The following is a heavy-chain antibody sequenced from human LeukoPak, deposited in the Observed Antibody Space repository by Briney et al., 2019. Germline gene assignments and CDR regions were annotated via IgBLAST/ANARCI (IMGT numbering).Heavy chain of an antibody. Sequence: GGSLRLSCAASGFTVSSNYMSWVRQAPGKGLEWVSVIYSGGSTYYADSVKGRFTISRDNSKNTLYLQMNSLRAEDTAVHYCARVGYSSSWCSYFDYWGQGTLVTVSS. J-gene: IGHJ4*02. V-gene: IGHV3-53*01. CDR1: GFTVSSNY. D-gene: IGHD6-13*01. CDR3: ARVGYSSSWCSYFDY. CDR2: IYSGGST.